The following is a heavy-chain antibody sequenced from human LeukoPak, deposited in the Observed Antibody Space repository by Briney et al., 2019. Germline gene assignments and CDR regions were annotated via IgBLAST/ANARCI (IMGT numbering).Heavy chain of an antibody. D-gene: IGHD3-16*01. Sequence: GRSLRLSCAASGFTFSSYGAHWVRQAPGKGLEWVASISYDGSKKYYADSVKGRFTISRDNSVNMVYLQLTSLRPDDTGVYYCARKRGDLFDYWGQGTLVTVSS. CDR3: ARKRGDLFDY. CDR2: ISYDGSKK. CDR1: GFTFSSYG. J-gene: IGHJ4*02. V-gene: IGHV3-30*01.